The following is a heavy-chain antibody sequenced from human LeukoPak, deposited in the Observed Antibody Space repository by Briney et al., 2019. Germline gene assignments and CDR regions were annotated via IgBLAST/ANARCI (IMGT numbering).Heavy chain of an antibody. CDR3: ARSQPLAYFDL. Sequence: SVKVSCKASGGSFNSYAISWVRQAPGQGLEWMGGITPIFGTANYAQKFQGRVTITADKSTNTAYMELSSLRSEDTAVYYCARSQPLAYFDLWGRGTLVTVSS. V-gene: IGHV1-69*06. CDR2: ITPIFGTA. J-gene: IGHJ2*01. CDR1: GGSFNSYA.